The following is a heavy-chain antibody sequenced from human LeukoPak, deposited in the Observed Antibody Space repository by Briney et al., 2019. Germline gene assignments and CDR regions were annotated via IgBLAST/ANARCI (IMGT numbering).Heavy chain of an antibody. J-gene: IGHJ3*02. CDR2: ISSSSSYI. V-gene: IGHV3-21*04. CDR3: AKDRWSLLWRGTFDI. Sequence: PGGSLRLSCAASGFTFSSYWMHWVRQAPGKGLEWVSSISSSSSYIYYADSVKGRFTISRDNAKNSLYLQMNSLRAEDTAVYYCAKDRWSLLWRGTFDIWGQGTMVTVSS. CDR1: GFTFSSYW. D-gene: IGHD2-21*02.